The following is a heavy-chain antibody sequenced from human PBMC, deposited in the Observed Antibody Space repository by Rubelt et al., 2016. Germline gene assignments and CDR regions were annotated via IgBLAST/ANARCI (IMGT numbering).Heavy chain of an antibody. CDR1: GLTFANYA. Sequence: VASGLTFANYAMSWVRQAPGKGQEWVSGISDGGESTYYADSVKGRFTISRDNSKNTLYLQMDCLRAEDTAVYYCARWYSTGWSIDNWGQGTLVTVSS. CDR2: ISDGGEST. D-gene: IGHD6-19*01. CDR3: ARWYSTGWSIDN. V-gene: IGHV3-23*01. J-gene: IGHJ4*02.